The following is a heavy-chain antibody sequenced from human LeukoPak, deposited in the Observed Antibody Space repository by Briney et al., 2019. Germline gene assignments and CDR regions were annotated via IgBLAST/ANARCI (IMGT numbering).Heavy chain of an antibody. D-gene: IGHD5-18*01. J-gene: IGHJ4*02. CDR3: AKVGDRYSYGPRQIDY. Sequence: TGGSLRLSCAASGFTFSSYAMSWVRQAPGKGLEWVSAISGSGGSTYYADSVKGRFTISRDNSKNTLCLQMNSLRAEDTAVYYCAKVGDRYSYGPRQIDYWGQGTLVTVSS. CDR2: ISGSGGST. V-gene: IGHV3-23*01. CDR1: GFTFSSYA.